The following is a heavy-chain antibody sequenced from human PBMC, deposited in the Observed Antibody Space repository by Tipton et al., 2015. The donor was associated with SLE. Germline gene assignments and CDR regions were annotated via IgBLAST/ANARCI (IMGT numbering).Heavy chain of an antibody. CDR3: AREDRYSDWLMPDL. CDR2: IYYTGST. Sequence: LRLSCTVSGGSINNYYWSWIRQPPGKGLEWIGYIYYTGSTNYSPSLYSRVTMSLDTSRTQFSLKLRPVTAADTAVYYCAREDRYSDWLMPDLWGQGTLVTVSS. CDR1: GGSINNYY. J-gene: IGHJ4*02. V-gene: IGHV4-59*01. D-gene: IGHD3-9*01.